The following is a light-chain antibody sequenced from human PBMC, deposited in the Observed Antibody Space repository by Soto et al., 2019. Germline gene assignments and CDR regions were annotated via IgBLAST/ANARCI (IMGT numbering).Light chain of an antibody. Sequence: EIVMTQSPATLSVSPGERATLSCRASQSVNSNLVWYQQKPGQAPRLLIYDASNRATGIPARFSGSGSGTDFTLTISSLEPEDFAVYYCQQRSNWPITFGQGTRLEIK. CDR1: QSVNSN. V-gene: IGKV3-11*01. J-gene: IGKJ5*01. CDR2: DAS. CDR3: QQRSNWPIT.